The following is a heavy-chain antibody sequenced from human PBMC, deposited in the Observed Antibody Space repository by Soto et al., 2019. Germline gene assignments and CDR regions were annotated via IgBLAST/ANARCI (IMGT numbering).Heavy chain of an antibody. J-gene: IGHJ6*03. CDR2: IRSSSSYI. V-gene: IGHV3-21*01. D-gene: IGHD2-2*01. CDR3: ARGRTYCSSTSCYDYYYYMDV. Sequence: EVQLVESGGGLVKPGGSLRLSCAASGFTFSSYSMNWVRQAPGKGLERVSSIRSSSSYIYYADSVKGRFTISRDNAKNSLYLQMNSLRAEDTAVYYCARGRTYCSSTSCYDYYYYMDVWGKGTTVTVSS. CDR1: GFTFSSYS.